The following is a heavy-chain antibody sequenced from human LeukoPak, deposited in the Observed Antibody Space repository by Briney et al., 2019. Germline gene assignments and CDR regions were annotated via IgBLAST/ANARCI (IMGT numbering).Heavy chain of an antibody. V-gene: IGHV1-69*04. CDR2: IIPILDIT. Sequence: SVKVSCKASGGTFSSHAMSWVRQAPGQGLEWMGGIIPILDITNYAQKFQGRVTITADKSTGTAYMELSSLRSEDTAVYYCAILSDGAYCGGDCFYLDYWGQGTLVTVSS. J-gene: IGHJ4*02. CDR3: AILSDGAYCGGDCFYLDY. CDR1: GGTFSSHA. D-gene: IGHD2-21*02.